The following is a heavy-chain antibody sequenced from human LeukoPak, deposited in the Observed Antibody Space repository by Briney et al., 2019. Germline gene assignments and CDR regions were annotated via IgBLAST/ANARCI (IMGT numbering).Heavy chain of an antibody. D-gene: IGHD3-3*01. CDR1: GFTFSSYA. CDR2: ISGSGGST. V-gene: IGHV3-23*01. Sequence: PGGSLRLSCAASGFTFSSYAMSWVRQAPGKGLEWVSAISGSGGSTYYADSVNGRFTISRDNSKNTLYLQMNSLRAEDTAVYYCAKDSRVWSFPYYDFWSGYDFNWFDPWGQGTLVTVSS. CDR3: AKDSRVWSFPYYDFWSGYDFNWFDP. J-gene: IGHJ5*02.